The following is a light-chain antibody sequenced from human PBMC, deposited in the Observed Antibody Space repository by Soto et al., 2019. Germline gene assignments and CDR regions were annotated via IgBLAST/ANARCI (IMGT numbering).Light chain of an antibody. CDR1: QSVSRR. J-gene: IGKJ1*01. Sequence: PGGRATLSCRASQSVSRRLAWYQHRPGQSPRLLISGASMRASGVPVRFSGSGSGTDFTLTISRLEPEDFAVYYCQHYGETPITFGLGTKVDIK. CDR3: QHYGETPIT. CDR2: GAS. V-gene: IGKV3-20*01.